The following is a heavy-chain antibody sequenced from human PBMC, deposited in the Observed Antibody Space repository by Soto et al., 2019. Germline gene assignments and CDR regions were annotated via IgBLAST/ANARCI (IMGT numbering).Heavy chain of an antibody. J-gene: IGHJ4*02. CDR1: GSTLTDFS. CDR3: ATDDGHGYYTFDH. CDR2: FDPEDGET. V-gene: IGHV1-24*01. Sequence: ASVKVSCKLSGSTLTDFSMHWVRQAPGKGLEWMGLFDPEDGETVYAQNLQGRVTMTEDTATDTAYMELNSLTFEDTAVYYCATDDGHGYYTFDHWGQGTLVTVSS. D-gene: IGHD3-22*01.